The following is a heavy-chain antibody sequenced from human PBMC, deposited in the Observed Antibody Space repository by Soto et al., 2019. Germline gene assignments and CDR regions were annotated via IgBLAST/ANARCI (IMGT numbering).Heavy chain of an antibody. CDR1: GFTFSSYA. D-gene: IGHD4-4*01. J-gene: IGHJ6*02. CDR3: AKDHTGGYSNYFLYYYGMDV. CDR2: ISGSGGST. V-gene: IGHV3-23*01. Sequence: EVQLLESGGGLVQPGGSLRLSCAASGFTFSSYAMSWVRQAPGKGLEWVSAISGSGGSTYYADSVKGRFTISRDNSKNTLYLQMNSLRAEDTAVYYCAKDHTGGYSNYFLYYYGMDVWGQGTTVTVSS.